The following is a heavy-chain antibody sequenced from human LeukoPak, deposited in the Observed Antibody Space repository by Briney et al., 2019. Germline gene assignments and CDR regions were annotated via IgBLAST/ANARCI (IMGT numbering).Heavy chain of an antibody. CDR1: GYTFTSYY. CDR3: ARDGGKTGTTWFFDY. V-gene: IGHV1-46*01. CDR2: INPSGDST. D-gene: IGHD1-1*01. J-gene: IGHJ4*02. Sequence: ASVKVSCKASGYTFTSYYMHWVRQAPGQGLEWMGIINPSGDSTTYAQKFQGRVTMTRDMSTSTVYMELSSLRSEDTAVYFCARDGGKTGTTWFFDYWGQGTLVTVSS.